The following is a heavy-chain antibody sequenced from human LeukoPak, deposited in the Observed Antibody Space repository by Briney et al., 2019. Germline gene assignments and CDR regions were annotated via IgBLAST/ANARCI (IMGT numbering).Heavy chain of an antibody. D-gene: IGHD2/OR15-2a*01. J-gene: IGHJ5*02. CDR3: ARLPKNKNWFDP. CDR2: INPNSGGT. Sequence: ASVKVSCKASGYTFTSYYMHWVRQAPGQGLGWMGWINPNSGGTNYAQKFQGRVTITTDESTSTAYMELSSLRSEDTAVYYCARLPKNKNWFDPWGQGTLVTVSS. CDR1: GYTFTSYY. V-gene: IGHV1-2*02.